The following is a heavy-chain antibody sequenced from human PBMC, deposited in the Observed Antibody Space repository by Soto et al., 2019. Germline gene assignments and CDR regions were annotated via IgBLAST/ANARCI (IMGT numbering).Heavy chain of an antibody. J-gene: IGHJ4*02. CDR2: INYSGST. CDR3: ARQERLATISYYFDF. D-gene: IGHD3-9*01. CDR1: GGSLSGYY. V-gene: IGHV4-34*01. Sequence: SETLSLTCAVYGGSLSGYYCSWIRQPPGKGLEWIGDINYSGSTNYNPSLKSRVTISIDKSKNQFSLKLSSLTAADTAVYYCARQERLATISYYFDFWGKGTLVTVSS.